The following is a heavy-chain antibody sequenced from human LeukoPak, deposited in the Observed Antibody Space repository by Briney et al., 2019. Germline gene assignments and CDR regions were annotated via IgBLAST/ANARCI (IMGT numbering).Heavy chain of an antibody. V-gene: IGHV4-59*01. CDR1: GGSFSSYY. CDR3: ARAYSSSWLFDY. CDR2: IYYSGST. Sequence: PSETLSLTCAVYGGSFSSYYWSWIRQPPGKGLEWIGYIYYSGSTNYNPSLKSRVTVSVDTSKNQFSLKLSSVTAADTAVYYCARAYSSSWLFDYWGQGTLVTVSS. D-gene: IGHD6-13*01. J-gene: IGHJ4*02.